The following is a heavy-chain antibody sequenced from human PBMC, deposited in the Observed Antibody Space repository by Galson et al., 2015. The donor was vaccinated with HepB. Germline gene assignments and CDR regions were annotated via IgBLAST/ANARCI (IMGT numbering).Heavy chain of an antibody. D-gene: IGHD2-15*01. CDR1: GVTFSSYT. CDR3: ARDQECCSGVKYYLYYFDY. Sequence: SLRLSCEASGVTFSSYTMNWVRQAPGQGLEWVSCICSSISYIYYTDSVKGRFTITRDKAKNSLFLEMSSLRAEDTAVYYCARDQECCSGVKYYLYYFDYWGQGTPVTVSS. V-gene: IGHV3-21*06. J-gene: IGHJ4*02. CDR2: ICSSISYI.